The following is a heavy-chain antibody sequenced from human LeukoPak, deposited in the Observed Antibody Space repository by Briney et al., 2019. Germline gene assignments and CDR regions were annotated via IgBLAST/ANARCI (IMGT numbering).Heavy chain of an antibody. D-gene: IGHD5-18*01. CDR1: GYTFTGHN. CDR3: ARETGAAIEYYYGMDV. V-gene: IGHV1-2*02. J-gene: IGHJ6*02. CDR2: INPNSGGT. Sequence: ASVKVSCKASGYTFTGHNMHWVRQAPGQGLEWMGWINPNSGGTNYAQKFQGRVTMTRDTSISTAYMELSRLRSDDTAVYYCARETGAAIEYYYGMDVWGQGTTVTVSS.